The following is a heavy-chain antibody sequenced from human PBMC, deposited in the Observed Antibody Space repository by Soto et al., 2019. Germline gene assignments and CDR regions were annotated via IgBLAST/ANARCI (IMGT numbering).Heavy chain of an antibody. CDR3: ARGGGQANCGGDCYSRWFDP. V-gene: IGHV4-34*01. J-gene: IGHJ5*02. CDR1: GGSFSGYY. CDR2: MNHSGST. Sequence: QVQLQQWGAGLLKPSETLSLTCAVYGGSFSGYYWSWIRQPPGKGLEWIGEMNHSGSTNYNPSLKSRVTISVDTSKNQFSLKLSSVTAADTAVYYCARGGGQANCGGDCYSRWFDPWGQGTLVTVSS. D-gene: IGHD2-21*02.